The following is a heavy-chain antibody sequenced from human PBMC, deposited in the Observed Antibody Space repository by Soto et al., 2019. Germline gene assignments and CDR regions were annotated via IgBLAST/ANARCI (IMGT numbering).Heavy chain of an antibody. CDR3: AADRSGSYLFGY. CDR1: GFTFTSSA. J-gene: IGHJ4*02. V-gene: IGHV1-58*01. CDR2: IAVGSGNT. D-gene: IGHD1-26*01. Sequence: SVKVSCKASGFTFTSSAVQWVRQARGQRLEWIGWIAVGSGNTNYAQKFQERVTITRDMSTSTAYMELSSLRSEDTAVYYCAADRSGSYLFGYWGQGTLVTVSS.